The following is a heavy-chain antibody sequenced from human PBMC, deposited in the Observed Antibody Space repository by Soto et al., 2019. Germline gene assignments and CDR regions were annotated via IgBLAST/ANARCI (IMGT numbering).Heavy chain of an antibody. CDR1: GFTFDDYA. V-gene: IGHV3-9*01. J-gene: IGHJ4*02. D-gene: IGHD2-15*01. CDR2: ISWNSGSI. CDR3: AKDIAGGSATLYYFDY. Sequence: GGSLRLSCAASGFTFDDYAMHWVRQAPGKGLEWVSGISWNSGSIGYADSVKGRFTISRDNAKNSLYLQMNSLRAEDTALYYCAKDIAGGSATLYYFDYWGQGTLVTVSS.